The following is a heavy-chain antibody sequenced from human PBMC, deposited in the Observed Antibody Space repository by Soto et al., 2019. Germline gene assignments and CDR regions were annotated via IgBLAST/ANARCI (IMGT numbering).Heavy chain of an antibody. V-gene: IGHV4-31*03. J-gene: IGHJ4*02. CDR3: ASAQTDARFAY. CDR2: IYYSGST. CDR1: GGSINSDGYY. Sequence: SETLSLTCTVSGGSINSDGYYWSWVRQHPGRALEWIGYIYYSGSTYYNPSLKSRVTISVDMSKNQFPLRLSSVTAADTAVYYCASAQTDARFAYWGQGTLVTAPQ.